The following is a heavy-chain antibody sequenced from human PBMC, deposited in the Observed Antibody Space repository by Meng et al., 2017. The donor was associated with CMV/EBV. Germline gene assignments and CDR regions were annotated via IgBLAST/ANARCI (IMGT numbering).Heavy chain of an antibody. D-gene: IGHD6-6*01. CDR2: IYYSGST. V-gene: IGHV4-59*01. CDR1: GGSISSYY. Sequence: SETLSLTCTVSGGSISSYYWSWIRQPPGKGLEWIGYIYYSGSTNYNPSLKSRVTISVDTSKNQFSLKLSSVTAADTAVYYCARDMEGRYSSSFSSFWLELSGRDVWGQGTTVTVSS. CDR3: ARDMEGRYSSSFSSFWLELSGRDV. J-gene: IGHJ6*02.